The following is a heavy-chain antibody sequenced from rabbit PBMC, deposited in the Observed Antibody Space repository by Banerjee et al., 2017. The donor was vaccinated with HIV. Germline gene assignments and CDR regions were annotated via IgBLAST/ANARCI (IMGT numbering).Heavy chain of an antibody. J-gene: IGHJ6*01. D-gene: IGHD6-1*01. CDR2: IYAGSSGST. Sequence: QSLEESGGDLVKPEGSLTLTCTASGFSFSSSYYMCWVRQAPGKGLEWIACIYAGSSGSTYYASWAKGRFTISKTSSTTVTLQMTSLTAADTATYFCARDVLSNGAYDLWGPGTLVTVS. CDR3: ARDVLSNGAYDL. V-gene: IGHV1S40*01. CDR1: GFSFSSSYY.